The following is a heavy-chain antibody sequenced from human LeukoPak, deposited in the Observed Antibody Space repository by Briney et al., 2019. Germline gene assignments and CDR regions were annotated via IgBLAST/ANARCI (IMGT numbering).Heavy chain of an antibody. CDR3: ARGAATFANGDYEEIGDAFDI. CDR1: GGSVSSGSYY. V-gene: IGHV4-61*01. CDR2: IYYSGST. Sequence: PSETLSLTCTVSGGSVSSGSYYWSWIRQPPGKGLEWIGYIYYSGSTNYNPSLKSRVTISVDTSKNQFSLKLSSVTAADTAVYYCARGAATFANGDYEEIGDAFDIWGQGTMVAVSS. J-gene: IGHJ3*02. D-gene: IGHD4-17*01.